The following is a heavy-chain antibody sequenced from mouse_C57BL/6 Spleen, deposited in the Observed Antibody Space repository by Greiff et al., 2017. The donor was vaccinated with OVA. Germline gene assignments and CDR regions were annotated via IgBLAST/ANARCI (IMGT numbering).Heavy chain of an antibody. J-gene: IGHJ2*01. V-gene: IGHV1-54*01. D-gene: IGHD2-5*01. Sequence: VQLQQSGAELVRPGTSVKLSCKASGYAFTNYLIEWVKQRPGQGLEWIGVINPGSGGTNYNEKFKGKATLTADKSSSTAYMQLSSLTSEDAAVDFCARSGSNYDDWGKGTTVTVSS. CDR3: ARSGSNYDD. CDR1: GYAFTNYL. CDR2: INPGSGGT.